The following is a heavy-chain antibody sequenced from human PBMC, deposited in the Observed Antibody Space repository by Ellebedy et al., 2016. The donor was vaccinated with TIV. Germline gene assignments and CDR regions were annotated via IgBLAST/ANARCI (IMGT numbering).Heavy chain of an antibody. CDR1: GFTVSSNY. CDR2: IYSGGST. V-gene: IGHV3-53*05. J-gene: IGHJ4*02. CDR3: AKAGAYSGYDGDGEIDY. Sequence: GESLKISXAASGFTVSSNYMSWVHQAPGKGLEWVSVIYSGGSTYYADSVKGRFTISRDNSKNTLYLQMNSLRAEDTAVYYCAKAGAYSGYDGDGEIDYWGQGTLVTVSS. D-gene: IGHD5-12*01.